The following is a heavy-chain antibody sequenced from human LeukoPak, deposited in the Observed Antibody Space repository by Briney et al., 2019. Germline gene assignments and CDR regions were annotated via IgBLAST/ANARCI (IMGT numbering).Heavy chain of an antibody. Sequence: SETLSLTCAVSGGSISSGCYSWSWIRQPPGKGLEWIGYIYHSGSTYYNPSLKSRVTISVDRSKNQFSLKLSSVTAADTAVYYCASYNWNYLGFDYWGQGTLVTVSS. V-gene: IGHV4-30-2*01. CDR2: IYHSGST. CDR1: GGSISSGCYS. D-gene: IGHD1-7*01. CDR3: ASYNWNYLGFDY. J-gene: IGHJ4*02.